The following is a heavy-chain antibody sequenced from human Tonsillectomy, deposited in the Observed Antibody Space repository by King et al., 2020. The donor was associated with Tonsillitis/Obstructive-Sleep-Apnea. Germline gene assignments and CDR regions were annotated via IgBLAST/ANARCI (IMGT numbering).Heavy chain of an antibody. Sequence: ITLKESGPTLVKPTQTLTLTCTFSGFSLSTSGVGVGWIRQPPGKALEWLALIYWDDDKRYSPSLKSRLTITKDTPNNQVVLTMTNMDPVDTATYYCAHRPGSNSWYFAEDSLFDPWGQGTLVTVSS. CDR3: AHRPGSNSWYFAEDSLFDP. D-gene: IGHD6-13*01. J-gene: IGHJ5*02. CDR1: GFSLSTSGVG. V-gene: IGHV2-5*02. CDR2: IYWDDDK.